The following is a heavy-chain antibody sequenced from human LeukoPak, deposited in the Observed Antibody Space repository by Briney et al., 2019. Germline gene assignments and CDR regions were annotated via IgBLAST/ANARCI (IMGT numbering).Heavy chain of an antibody. D-gene: IGHD2-2*01. J-gene: IGHJ3*02. CDR3: ARRDIVVVPAALDAFDI. Sequence: SETLSLTCTVSGGSISSSSYYWGWIRQPPGKGLAWIGTIYYSGGTYYNPSLKSRATISVDTSKNQFSLKLSSVTAADTAVYYCARRDIVVVPAALDAFDIWGQGTMVTASS. V-gene: IGHV4-39*01. CDR2: IYYSGGT. CDR1: GGSISSSSYY.